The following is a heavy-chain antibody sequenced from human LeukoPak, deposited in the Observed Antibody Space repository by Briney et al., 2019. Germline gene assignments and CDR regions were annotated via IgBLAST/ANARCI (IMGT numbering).Heavy chain of an antibody. CDR3: ARDSRGRVGAPPPYYYYMDV. CDR1: GGTFSSYA. J-gene: IGHJ6*03. Sequence: AASVEVSCKASGGTFSSYAISWVRQAPGQGLEWMGGIIPIFGTANYAQKFQGRVTITTDESTSTAYMELSSLRSEDTAVYYCARDSRGRVGAPPPYYYYMDVWGKGTTVTVSS. D-gene: IGHD1-26*01. CDR2: IIPIFGTA. V-gene: IGHV1-69*05.